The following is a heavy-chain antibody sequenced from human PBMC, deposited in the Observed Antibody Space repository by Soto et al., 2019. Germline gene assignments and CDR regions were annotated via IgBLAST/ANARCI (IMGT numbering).Heavy chain of an antibody. V-gene: IGHV1-18*01. J-gene: IGHJ5*02. Sequence: VSVKVSCKDSGYTFTSYGISWVRQAPGQGLEWMGWISAYNGNTNYAQKLQGRVTMTTDTSTSTAYMELRSLRSDDTAVYYCATYDFDSSVLFDPWGQGTLVTVSP. CDR2: ISAYNGNT. CDR1: GYTFTSYG. CDR3: ATYDFDSSVLFDP. D-gene: IGHD3-22*01.